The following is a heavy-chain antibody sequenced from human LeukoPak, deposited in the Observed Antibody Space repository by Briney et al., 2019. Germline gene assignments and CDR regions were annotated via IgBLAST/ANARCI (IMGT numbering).Heavy chain of an antibody. J-gene: IGHJ4*02. D-gene: IGHD6-19*01. V-gene: IGHV1-2*02. Sequence: GASVKVSCKASGYTFTGYYMHWVRQAPGQGLEWMGWINPNSGGTNYAQKFQGRVTMTRDTSISTAYMELSRLRSDDTAVYYCARVELAVAGTLVDYWGQGTLVTVSS. CDR2: INPNSGGT. CDR1: GYTFTGYY. CDR3: ARVELAVAGTLVDY.